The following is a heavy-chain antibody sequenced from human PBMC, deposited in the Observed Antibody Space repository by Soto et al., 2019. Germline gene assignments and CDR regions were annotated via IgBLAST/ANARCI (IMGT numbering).Heavy chain of an antibody. Sequence: PGGSLRLSCAASGFTFSNSWMHWVRQVSGKGLEWVSRINADGTSTSYADSVKGRFTISRDNAKNTLYLHVNSLRAEDTAVYYCVKVSARGVGVPRFYFDSWGQGALVTVSS. CDR3: VKVSARGVGVPRFYFDS. V-gene: IGHV3-74*01. D-gene: IGHD2-2*01. J-gene: IGHJ4*02. CDR2: INADGTST. CDR1: GFTFSNSW.